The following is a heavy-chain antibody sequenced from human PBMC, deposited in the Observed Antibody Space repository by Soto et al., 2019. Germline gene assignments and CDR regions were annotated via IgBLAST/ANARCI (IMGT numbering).Heavy chain of an antibody. D-gene: IGHD4-17*01. CDR2: IYYTGST. Sequence: SETLSLTCTVSGGSVSSANYYWSWIRQPPGKGLEYIGYIYYTGSTNYNPSLKSRVIISVDTSKNQFSLKLSSVTAADTAVYYCAGAHLTVTTTPYYYYGMDVWGQGTTVTVSS. J-gene: IGHJ6*02. V-gene: IGHV4-61*01. CDR3: AGAHLTVTTTPYYYYGMDV. CDR1: GGSVSSANYY.